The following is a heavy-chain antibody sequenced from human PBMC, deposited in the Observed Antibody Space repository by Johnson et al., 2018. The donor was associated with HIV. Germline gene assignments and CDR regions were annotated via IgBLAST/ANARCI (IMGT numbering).Heavy chain of an antibody. D-gene: IGHD1-26*01. V-gene: IGHV3-15*01. CDR1: GLKFYNAW. CDR3: TTRLNSGTYWGNYDFDV. J-gene: IGHJ3*01. CDR2: IKRGVDGGTT. Sequence: VLLVESGGGLVPPGGSLRISCSASGLKFYNAWMTWVRQAPGKGLEWVGHIKRGVDGGTTDYSAPVKGRFTILRDDSKNILYLQMNNLKAEDTALYYCTTRLNSGTYWGNYDFDVWGQGTMVTVSS.